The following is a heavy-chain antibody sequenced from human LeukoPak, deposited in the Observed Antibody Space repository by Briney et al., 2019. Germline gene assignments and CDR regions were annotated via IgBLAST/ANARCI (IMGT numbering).Heavy chain of an antibody. D-gene: IGHD1-1*01. CDR1: GFDLSTYE. J-gene: IGHJ5*02. CDR3: ARGDQNADL. V-gene: IGHV3-48*03. CDR2: ITISGHTK. Sequence: GGSLRLSCAASGFDLSTYEMNWVHQAPGKGLEWIADITISGHTKNYADSVKGRFTISRDNARTSLYLQMNSLRVEDTGVYYCARGDQNADLWGQGTLVTVSS.